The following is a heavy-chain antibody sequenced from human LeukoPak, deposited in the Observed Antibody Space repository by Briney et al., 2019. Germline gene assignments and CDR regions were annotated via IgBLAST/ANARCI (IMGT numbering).Heavy chain of an antibody. CDR3: AKSGRGSGSYYNAYYLDY. D-gene: IGHD3-10*01. CDR1: GFTFSSYA. J-gene: IGHJ4*02. Sequence: GGSLRLSCAASGFTFSSYAMSWVRQAPGKGLEWVSAISGSGGSTYYADSVKGRFTISRDNSKNTLYLQMNSLRAEDTAVYYCAKSGRGSGSYYNAYYLDYWGQGTLVTVSS. V-gene: IGHV3-23*01. CDR2: ISGSGGST.